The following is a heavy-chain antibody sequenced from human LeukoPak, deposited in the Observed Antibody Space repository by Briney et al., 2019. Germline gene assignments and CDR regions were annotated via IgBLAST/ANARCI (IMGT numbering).Heavy chain of an antibody. CDR2: IIPIFGTA. D-gene: IGHD3-3*01. Sequence: GASVKVSCKASGGTFSSYAISWVRQAPGQGLEWMRGIIPIFGTANYAQKFQGRVTITADESTSTAYMELSSLRSEDTAVYYCARTSRVWSGYIYYYGMDVWGQGTTVTVSS. CDR1: GGTFSSYA. CDR3: ARTSRVWSGYIYYYGMDV. J-gene: IGHJ6*02. V-gene: IGHV1-69*13.